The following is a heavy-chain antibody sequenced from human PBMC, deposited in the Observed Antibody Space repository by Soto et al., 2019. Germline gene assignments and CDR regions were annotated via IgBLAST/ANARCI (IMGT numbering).Heavy chain of an antibody. J-gene: IGHJ4*02. CDR1: GFIFDDYA. Sequence: EVQLVASGGGLVQPGRSLRLSCAASGFIFDDYAMYWVRQAPGKGLEWVSGINWNSGRIGYADSVKGRFTISRDNAKNSLYLEMNSLRAEDTALYYCAKDRSYSNSYLFDNWGQGTLVTVSS. CDR3: AKDRSYSNSYLFDN. D-gene: IGHD6-6*01. CDR2: INWNSGRI. V-gene: IGHV3-9*01.